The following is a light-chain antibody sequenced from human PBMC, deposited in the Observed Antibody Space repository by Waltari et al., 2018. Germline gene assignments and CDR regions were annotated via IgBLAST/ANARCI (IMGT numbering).Light chain of an antibody. V-gene: IGKV1-5*03. CDR3: QQYDSYWT. Sequence: DIQMTQSPSTLSASVGDRVTITCRAHQSVNSWVAWYQQKPRKAPKLLIFKASNLESGVPSRFSGSGSGTEFTLTISSLQPDDFATYHCQQYDSYWTFGQGTKVEIK. CDR2: KAS. J-gene: IGKJ1*01. CDR1: QSVNSW.